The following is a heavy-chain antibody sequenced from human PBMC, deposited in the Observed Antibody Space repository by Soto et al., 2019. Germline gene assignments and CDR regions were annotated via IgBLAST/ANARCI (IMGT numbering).Heavy chain of an antibody. J-gene: IGHJ6*02. D-gene: IGHD6-13*01. CDR2: INAGNGNT. CDR1: GYTFTRYA. Sequence: ASVKVSCKASGYTFTRYAMHWVRQEPGQRLEWMGWINAGNGNTKYSQKFQGRVTITRDTSASTAYMELSSLRSEDTAVYYCASSNIAAAPYGMDVWGQGTTVTVSS. CDR3: ASSNIAAAPYGMDV. V-gene: IGHV1-3*01.